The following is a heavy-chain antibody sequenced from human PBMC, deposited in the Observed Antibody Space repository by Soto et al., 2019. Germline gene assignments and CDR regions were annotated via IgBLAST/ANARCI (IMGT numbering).Heavy chain of an antibody. J-gene: IGHJ6*03. Sequence: GGSLRLSCAASGFTSSDYYMSWIRQAPGKGLEWVSYISSSGSTIYYADSVKGRFTISRDNAKNSLYLQMNSLRAEDTAVYYCARGIDDPYETYYYYMDVWGKGTTVTVSS. D-gene: IGHD5-12*01. V-gene: IGHV3-11*01. CDR2: ISSSGSTI. CDR1: GFTSSDYY. CDR3: ARGIDDPYETYYYYMDV.